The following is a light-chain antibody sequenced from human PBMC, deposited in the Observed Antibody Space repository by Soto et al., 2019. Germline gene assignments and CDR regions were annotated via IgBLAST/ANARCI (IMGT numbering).Light chain of an antibody. Sequence: DFQLTQSPSSLSASIRDRATVSCRVSQGISSYLNWYRQKPGKVPNLLIYSACNLQSGVPSRFSGSGSGTDFTRTINSLQPEDVAAHYGQRTYNAPYTFGQGTKLEIK. CDR2: SAC. CDR3: QRTYNAPYT. V-gene: IGKV1-27*01. CDR1: QGISSY. J-gene: IGKJ2*01.